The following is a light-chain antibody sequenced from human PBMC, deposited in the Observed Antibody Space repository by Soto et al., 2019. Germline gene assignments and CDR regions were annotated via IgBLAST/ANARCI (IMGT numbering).Light chain of an antibody. CDR3: QHYNGYPQT. J-gene: IGKJ5*01. Sequence: DIQMTQSPSSLSASVGDRVTITCRARQGIDTYLAWFQQKPGKAPKTLIYAASSLHSGVPSRFSGSGFGTDFTLTISSLQPEDFATYYCQHYNGYPQTFGQGTRLEI. V-gene: IGKV1-16*01. CDR2: AAS. CDR1: QGIDTY.